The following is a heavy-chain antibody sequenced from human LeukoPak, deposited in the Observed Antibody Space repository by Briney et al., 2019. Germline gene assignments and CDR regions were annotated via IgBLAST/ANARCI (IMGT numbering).Heavy chain of an antibody. CDR1: GDSISTYH. J-gene: IGHJ4*02. V-gene: IGHV4-59*01. CDR2: MQSTGIS. CDR3: ARDKRHSYGRYFDP. Sequence: PSETLSLTCSVSGDSISTYHWNWIRKPPGKRLEWIGYMQSTGISKYNPSLKSRVNIFVDTYKNQFVLNLRSVTAADTAVYYCARDKRHSYGRYFDPWGQGMLVTVSS. D-gene: IGHD5-18*01.